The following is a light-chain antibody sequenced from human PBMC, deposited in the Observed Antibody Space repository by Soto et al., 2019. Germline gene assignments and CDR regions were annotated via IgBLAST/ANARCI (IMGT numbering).Light chain of an antibody. J-gene: IGKJ2*01. CDR1: QSISNY. CDR3: QQSHSRYT. CDR2: AAS. V-gene: IGKV1-39*01. Sequence: DIQMTQSPSSLSASVGDRVTITCRASQSISNYLNWYQQKPRKAPKLLIYAASSLQSGVPSRFSGSGSGTDCTLTITSLQPEDFATYYCQQSHSRYTFGQGTKLEIK.